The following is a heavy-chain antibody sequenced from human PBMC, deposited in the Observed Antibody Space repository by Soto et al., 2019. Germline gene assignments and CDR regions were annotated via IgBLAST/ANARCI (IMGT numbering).Heavy chain of an antibody. V-gene: IGHV4-34*01. J-gene: IGHJ5*02. CDR3: ASAPPQNWFDP. CDR2: INHSGST. CDR1: GGSFSGYY. Sequence: PSETLSLTCAVYGGSFSGYYWSWIRQPPGKGLEWIGEINHSGSTNYNPSLKSRVTISVDTSKNQFSLKLSSVTAADTAVYYCASAPPQNWFDPWGQGTLVTVSS.